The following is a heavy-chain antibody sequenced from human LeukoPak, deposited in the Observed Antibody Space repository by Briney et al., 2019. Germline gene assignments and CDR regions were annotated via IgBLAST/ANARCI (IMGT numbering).Heavy chain of an antibody. CDR1: GFTFSSYE. J-gene: IGHJ4*02. CDR3: ARDQGGYDYLFSYFDY. CDR2: ISYDGSNK. Sequence: PGGSLRLSCAASGFTFSSYEMNWVRQAPGKGLEWVAVISYDGSNKYYADSVKGRFTISRDNSKNTLYLQMNSLRAEDTAVYYCARDQGGYDYLFSYFDYWGQGTLVTVSS. D-gene: IGHD5-12*01. V-gene: IGHV3-30*04.